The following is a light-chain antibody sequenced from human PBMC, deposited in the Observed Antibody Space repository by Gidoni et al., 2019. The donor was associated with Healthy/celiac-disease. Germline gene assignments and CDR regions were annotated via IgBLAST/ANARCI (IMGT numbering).Light chain of an antibody. V-gene: IGLV3-1*01. J-gene: IGLJ7*01. CDR1: KLGDKY. Sequence: SYELTQPPSLSVSPGQTASITCSGDKLGDKYACWYQQKPGQSPVLVIYQDSKRPSGITERFSGSNSGNTATLTISGTQAMDEADYYCQAWDSSTFAVFGGGTQLTVL. CDR3: QAWDSSTFAV. CDR2: QDS.